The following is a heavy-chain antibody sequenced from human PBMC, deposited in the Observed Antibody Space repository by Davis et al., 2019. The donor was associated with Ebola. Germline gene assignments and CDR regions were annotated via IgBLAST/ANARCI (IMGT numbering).Heavy chain of an antibody. J-gene: IGHJ3*02. CDR2: IIPIFGTA. Sequence: AASVKVSCKASGGTFGSYAISWVRQAPGQGLEWMGGIIPIFGTANYAQKFQGRVTITADKSTSTAYMELSSLRSEDTAVYYCAREGLYSRDAFDIWGQGTMVTVSS. CDR1: GGTFGSYA. V-gene: IGHV1-69*06. CDR3: AREGLYSRDAFDI. D-gene: IGHD6-13*01.